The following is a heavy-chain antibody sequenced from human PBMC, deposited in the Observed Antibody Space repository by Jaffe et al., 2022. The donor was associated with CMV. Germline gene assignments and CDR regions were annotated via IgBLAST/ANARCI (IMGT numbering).Heavy chain of an antibody. CDR1: GGSFSGYY. V-gene: IGHV4-34*01. CDR3: AVLYSSSWPGYYYYGMDV. D-gene: IGHD6-13*01. J-gene: IGHJ6*02. Sequence: QVQLQQWGAGLLKPSETLSLTCAVYGGSFSGYYWSWIRQPPGKGLEWIGEINHSGSTNYNPSLKSRVTISVDTSKNQFSLKLSSVTAADTAVYYCAVLYSSSWPGYYYYGMDVWGQGTTVTVSS. CDR2: INHSGST.